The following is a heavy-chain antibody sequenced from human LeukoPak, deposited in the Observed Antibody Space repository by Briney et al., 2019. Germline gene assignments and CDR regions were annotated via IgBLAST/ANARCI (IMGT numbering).Heavy chain of an antibody. CDR1: GFTFEDCA. CDR2: ISWNSGSI. CDR3: VRGRPSDY. Sequence: PGRSLRLSCAASGFTFEDCAMPWVRQAPGKGLEWVSGISWNSGSIDYVDSVRGRFTISRDNAKNSLYLQMNSLRAEDTALYYCVRGRPSDYWGQGTLVTVSS. D-gene: IGHD3-10*01. J-gene: IGHJ4*02. V-gene: IGHV3-9*01.